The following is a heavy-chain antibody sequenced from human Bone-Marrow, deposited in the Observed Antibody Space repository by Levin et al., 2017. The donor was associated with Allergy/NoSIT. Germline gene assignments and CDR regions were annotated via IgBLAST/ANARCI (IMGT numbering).Heavy chain of an antibody. CDR2: ISSSSTYI. CDR3: ARAGDTSGWYYFDY. J-gene: IGHJ4*02. CDR1: GFTFSSYA. Sequence: LSLTCAASGFTFSSYAMNWVRPAPGKGLEWVSSISSSSTYIHYADSVKGRFTISRDNAENSLYLQMNSLRAEDTAIYYCARAGDTSGWYYFDYWGQGSLVAVSS. D-gene: IGHD6-19*01. V-gene: IGHV3-21*01.